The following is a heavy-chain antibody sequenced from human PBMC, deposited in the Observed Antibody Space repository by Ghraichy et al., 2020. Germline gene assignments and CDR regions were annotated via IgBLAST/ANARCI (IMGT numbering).Heavy chain of an antibody. CDR3: ARDIEIAAAGTDY. Sequence: GGSLRLSCAASGFTFSSYSMNWVRQAPGKGLEWVSSISSSSSYIYYADSVKGRFTISRDNAKNSLYLQMNSLRAEDTAVYYCARDIEIAAAGTDYWGQGTLVTVSS. J-gene: IGHJ4*02. V-gene: IGHV3-21*01. CDR1: GFTFSSYS. D-gene: IGHD6-13*01. CDR2: ISSSSSYI.